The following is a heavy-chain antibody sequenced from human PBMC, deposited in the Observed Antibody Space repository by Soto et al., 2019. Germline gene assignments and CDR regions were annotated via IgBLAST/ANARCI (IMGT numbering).Heavy chain of an antibody. J-gene: IGHJ5*02. V-gene: IGHV1-3*01. CDR3: ARSNGWYVWFDP. CDR2: INAGNGNT. Sequence: ASVKVSCKASGYTFTSYALHWVRQAPGQRLEWMGWINAGNGNTKYSQKFQGRVTITRDTSASTAYMELSSLRSEDTAVYYYARSNGWYVWFDPWGQGTLVTVSS. CDR1: GYTFTSYA. D-gene: IGHD6-13*01.